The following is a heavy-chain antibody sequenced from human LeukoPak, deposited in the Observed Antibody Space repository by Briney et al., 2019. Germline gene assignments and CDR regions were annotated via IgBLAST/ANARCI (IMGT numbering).Heavy chain of an antibody. CDR1: GDSLSTYY. V-gene: IGHV4-4*07. Sequence: PSETLSLTCTVSGDSLSTYYWSWIRQPAGKGLEWIGRIYTSGSTNYNPSLKSRVTMSVDTSKNQFSLKLSSVTAADTAVYYCARERYSSGWYYFDYWGQGTLVTVSS. CDR2: IYTSGST. D-gene: IGHD6-19*01. J-gene: IGHJ4*02. CDR3: ARERYSSGWYYFDY.